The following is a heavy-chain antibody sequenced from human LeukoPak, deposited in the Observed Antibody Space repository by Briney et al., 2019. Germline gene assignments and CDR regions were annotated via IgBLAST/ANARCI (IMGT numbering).Heavy chain of an antibody. CDR2: ISSSGSTI. V-gene: IGHV3-11*01. Sequence: GGSLRLSCAASGFTFSSYAMSWIRQAPGKGLEWVSYISSSGSTIYYADSVKGRFTISRDNAKNSLYLQMNSLRAEDTAVYYCARTVQGCSSTGCYSYYYGMDVWGQGTTVTVSS. CDR3: ARTVQGCSSTGCYSYYYGMDV. J-gene: IGHJ6*02. D-gene: IGHD2-2*01. CDR1: GFTFSSYA.